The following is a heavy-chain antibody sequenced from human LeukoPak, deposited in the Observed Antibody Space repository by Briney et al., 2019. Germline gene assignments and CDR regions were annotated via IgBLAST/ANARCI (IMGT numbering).Heavy chain of an antibody. CDR1: GFSLSTSGVG. J-gene: IGHJ4*02. CDR3: ARMGCGVYPNYFDF. Sequence: SGPTLVKPTQTLTLTCTFSGFSLSTSGVGVGWIRQPPGKALEWLALIYWNDDKRYSPSLKSRLTITKDTSKNQVVLRMINMDPGDTATYYCARMGCGVYPNYFDFWGQGVLVTVSS. V-gene: IGHV2-5*01. D-gene: IGHD1-26*01. CDR2: IYWNDDK.